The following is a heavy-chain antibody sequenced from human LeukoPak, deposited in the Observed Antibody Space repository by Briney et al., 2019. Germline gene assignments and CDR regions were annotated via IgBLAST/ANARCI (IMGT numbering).Heavy chain of an antibody. CDR3: ARGHYDASGYYFRGVDS. J-gene: IGHJ4*02. D-gene: IGHD3-22*01. Sequence: SETLSLTCAVYGGSFSDHYWAWIRQPPGKGLEWIGEINHSGSTKYSPSLKSRVTLAVDTSKNQFSLRLNSATAADTAIYYCARGHYDASGYYFRGVDSWGQGTLVSVSS. CDR1: GGSFSDHY. CDR2: INHSGST. V-gene: IGHV4-34*01.